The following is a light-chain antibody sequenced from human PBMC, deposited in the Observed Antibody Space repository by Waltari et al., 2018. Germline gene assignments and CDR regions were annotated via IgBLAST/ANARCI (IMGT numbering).Light chain of an antibody. CDR1: QSVDNTY. J-gene: IGKJ2*01. CDR2: KTS. CDR3: QQFGGSPMYT. Sequence: EVVLTQSPGTLSLSPGERATLSCRASQSVDNTYFAWYQQKPGQAPTLLIYKTSTRATGIPDRFSGSGSGTDFSLNINILEPGDSAVYYCQQFGGSPMYTFGLGTKLEIK. V-gene: IGKV3-20*01.